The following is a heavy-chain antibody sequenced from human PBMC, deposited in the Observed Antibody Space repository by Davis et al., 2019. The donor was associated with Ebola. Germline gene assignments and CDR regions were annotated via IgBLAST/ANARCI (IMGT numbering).Heavy chain of an antibody. J-gene: IGHJ4*02. V-gene: IGHV3-48*02. CDR1: GFTFSSYS. CDR2: ISSSSSTI. CDR3: AREGAPVRSGGSWGGGFDFDY. D-gene: IGHD2-15*01. Sequence: GGSLRLSCAASGFTFSSYSMNWVRQAPGKGLEWVSYISSSSSTIYYADSVKGRFTISRDNAKNSLYLQMNSLRDEDTAVYYCAREGAPVRSGGSWGGGFDFDYWGQGTLVTVSS.